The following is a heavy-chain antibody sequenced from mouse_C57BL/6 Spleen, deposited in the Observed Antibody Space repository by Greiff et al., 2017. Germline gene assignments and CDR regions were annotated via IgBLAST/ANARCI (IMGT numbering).Heavy chain of an antibody. D-gene: IGHD1-1*01. CDR3: ARSVITTVVGY. Sequence: QVQLKQPGAELVRPGSSVKLSCKASGYTFTSYWMHWVKQRPIQGLEWIGNIDPSDSETHYNQKFKDKATLTVDKSSSTAYMQLSSLTSEDSAVYYCARSVITTVVGYWGQGTTLTVSS. CDR1: GYTFTSYW. J-gene: IGHJ2*01. CDR2: IDPSDSET. V-gene: IGHV1-52*01.